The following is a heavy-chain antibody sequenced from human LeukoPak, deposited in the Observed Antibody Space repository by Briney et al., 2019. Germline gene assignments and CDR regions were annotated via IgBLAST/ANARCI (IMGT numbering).Heavy chain of an antibody. CDR3: AKSTGYSSGWFDY. V-gene: IGHV3-30*18. CDR2: ISYDGSNK. Sequence: PGGSLRLSCAASGFTFSSYGMHWVRQAPGKGLEWVAVISYDGSNKYYADSVKGRFTISRDNSKNTGYLQMNSLRGDDTAVYYCAKSTGYSSGWFDYWGQGTLVTVSS. J-gene: IGHJ4*02. CDR1: GFTFSSYG. D-gene: IGHD6-19*01.